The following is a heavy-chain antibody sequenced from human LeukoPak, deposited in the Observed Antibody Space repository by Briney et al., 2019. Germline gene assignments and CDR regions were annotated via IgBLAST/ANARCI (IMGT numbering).Heavy chain of an antibody. CDR2: INPNSGGT. J-gene: IGHJ6*02. V-gene: IGHV1-2*04. CDR3: ARDGCSSTSCSLSEGYHGMDV. CDR1: GYTFTGYY. Sequence: ASVKVSCKASGYTFTGYYMHWVRQAPGQGLEWMGWINPNSGGTNYAQKFQGWVTMTRDTSISTAYMELSRLRSDDTAVYYCARDGCSSTSCSLSEGYHGMDVWGQGTTVTVSS. D-gene: IGHD2-2*01.